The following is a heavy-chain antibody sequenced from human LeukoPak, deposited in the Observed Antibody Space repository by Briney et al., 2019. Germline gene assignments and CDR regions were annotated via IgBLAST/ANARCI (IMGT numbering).Heavy chain of an antibody. CDR3: ATGVNARYGKFDF. CDR2: INGDGKIT. D-gene: IGHD4-17*01. V-gene: IGHV3-74*01. CDR1: AFTLSDFW. Sequence: GGSLRLSCAASAFTLSDFWMHWVRQAPGSGLVWVSRINGDGKITNYADSVKGRFTITRDNAKNTLYLQMNSLRAEDTATYFCATGVNARYGKFDFWGQGALVTVSS. J-gene: IGHJ4*02.